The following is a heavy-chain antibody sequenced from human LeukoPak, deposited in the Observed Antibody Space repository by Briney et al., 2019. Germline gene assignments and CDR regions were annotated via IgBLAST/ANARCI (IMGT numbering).Heavy chain of an antibody. D-gene: IGHD3-22*01. CDR1: GFTFSSFS. V-gene: IGHV3-48*04. CDR2: ISSSGSTI. CDR3: AELGITMIEGV. Sequence: AGGSLRLSCAVSGFTFSSFSMNWVRQAPGKGLEWVSYISSSGSTIYYADSVKGRFTISRDNAKNSLYLQMNSLRAEDTAVYYCAELGITMIEGVWGKGTTVTISS. J-gene: IGHJ6*04.